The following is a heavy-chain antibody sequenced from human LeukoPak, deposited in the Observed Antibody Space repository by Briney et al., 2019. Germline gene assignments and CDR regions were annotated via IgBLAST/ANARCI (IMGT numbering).Heavy chain of an antibody. CDR3: ARVVGATDYYYYYMDV. J-gene: IGHJ6*03. V-gene: IGHV1-18*01. Sequence: GASVKVSFKASGGTFSSYGISWVRQAPGQGLELMGWISAYNGNTNYAQKLQGRVTMTTDTSTSTAYMELRSLRSDDTAVYYCARVVGATDYYYYYMDVWGKGTTVTVSS. D-gene: IGHD1-26*01. CDR1: GGTFSSYG. CDR2: ISAYNGNT.